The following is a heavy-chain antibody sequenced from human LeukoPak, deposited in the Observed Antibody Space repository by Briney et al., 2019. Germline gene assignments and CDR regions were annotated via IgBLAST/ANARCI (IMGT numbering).Heavy chain of an antibody. CDR1: GGSFNGYY. V-gene: IGHV4-34*01. CDR2: INHSGST. Sequence: PSETLSLTCAVYGGSFNGYYWSWIRQPPGKGRECIGEINHSGSTNYNPSLKSRVTISVDTSKNQFSLKLSSVTAADTAVYYCARFVAAALGNNWFDPWGQGTLVTVSS. D-gene: IGHD6-13*01. J-gene: IGHJ5*02. CDR3: ARFVAAALGNNWFDP.